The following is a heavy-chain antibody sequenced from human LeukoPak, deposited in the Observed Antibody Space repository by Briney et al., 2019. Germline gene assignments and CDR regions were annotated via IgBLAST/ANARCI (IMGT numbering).Heavy chain of an antibody. V-gene: IGHV4-39*07. CDR1: GGSISSGSYY. Sequence: SETLSLTCTVSGGSISSGSYYWSWIRQPPGKGLEWIGEINHSGSTNYNPSLKSRVTISVDTSKNQFSLKLSSVTAADTAVYYCARASLGATLDYWGQGTLVTVSS. CDR3: ARASLGATLDY. J-gene: IGHJ4*02. CDR2: INHSGST. D-gene: IGHD1-26*01.